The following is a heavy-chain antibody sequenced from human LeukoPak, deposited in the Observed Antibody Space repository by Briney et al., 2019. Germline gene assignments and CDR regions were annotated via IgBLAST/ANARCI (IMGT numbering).Heavy chain of an antibody. CDR3: ARVKMSRHNVYYYYYLDV. V-gene: IGHV4-59*01. CDR2: ILYSGST. D-gene: IGHD1-1*01. J-gene: IGHJ6*03. CDR1: GGSISPYY. Sequence: SETLSLTCTVSGGSISPYYWNWIRQPPGKGLEWIGHILYSGSTTYNPSLKSRVTISIDKSKNQFSLNLTSVTATDTAVYYCARVKMSRHNVYYYYYLDVWGKGTTVTVSS.